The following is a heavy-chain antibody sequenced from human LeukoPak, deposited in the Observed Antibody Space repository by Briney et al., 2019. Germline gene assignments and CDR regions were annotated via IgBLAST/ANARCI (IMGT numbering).Heavy chain of an antibody. J-gene: IGHJ4*02. CDR1: GGSISSYY. CDR3: ARGGNSGLTY. D-gene: IGHD5-12*01. V-gene: IGHV4-59*12. CDR2: IYYSGST. Sequence: SETLSRTCTVSGGSISSYYWSWIRQPPGKGLEWIGYIYYSGSTNYNPSLKGRVTISVDTSKNQFSLKLSSVTAADTAVYYCARGGNSGLTYWGQGTLVTVSS.